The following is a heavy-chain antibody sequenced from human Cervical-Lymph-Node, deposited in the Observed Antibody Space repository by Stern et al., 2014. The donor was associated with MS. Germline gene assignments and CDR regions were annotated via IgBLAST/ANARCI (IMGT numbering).Heavy chain of an antibody. Sequence: VQLVESGAEVKKPGSSVQVSWTASGDTFSSYAINWVRQVPGQGLEWMGGITPVFGTTNYAQKFQGRVTITADKSTNTAYMELMTLRSEDTAVYYCARGGGLVGYFDYWGQGTLVSVSS. CDR1: GDTFSSYA. D-gene: IGHD1-26*01. CDR3: ARGGGLVGYFDY. J-gene: IGHJ4*02. CDR2: ITPVFGTT. V-gene: IGHV1-69*06.